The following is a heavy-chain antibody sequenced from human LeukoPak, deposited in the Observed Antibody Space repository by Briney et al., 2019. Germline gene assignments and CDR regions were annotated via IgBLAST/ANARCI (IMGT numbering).Heavy chain of an antibody. J-gene: IGHJ4*02. V-gene: IGHV3-7*01. D-gene: IGHD3-3*01. CDR2: IKEDGSEK. CDR1: GLTFSSYW. Sequence: GGSLRLSCAASGLTFSSYWMSWVRQAPGKGLEWVANIKEDGSEKYYVDSLKGRFTISRDNAKNSLYLQMNSLRAEDTAVYYCARAATIFGVVTNLDYWGQGTLVTVSS. CDR3: ARAATIFGVVTNLDY.